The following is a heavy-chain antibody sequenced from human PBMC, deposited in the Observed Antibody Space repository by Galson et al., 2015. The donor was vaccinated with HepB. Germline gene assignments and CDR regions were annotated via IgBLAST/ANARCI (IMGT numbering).Heavy chain of an antibody. D-gene: IGHD2-15*01. CDR1: GGTFSSYA. J-gene: IGHJ4*02. CDR3: ARGCSGGSCYWPTFDY. Sequence: SVKVSCKASGGTFSSYAISWVRQAPGQGLEWMGGIIPIFGTANYAQKFQGRVTITADESTSTAYMELSSLRSEDTAVYYCARGCSGGSCYWPTFDYWGQGTLVTVSS. V-gene: IGHV1-69*13. CDR2: IIPIFGTA.